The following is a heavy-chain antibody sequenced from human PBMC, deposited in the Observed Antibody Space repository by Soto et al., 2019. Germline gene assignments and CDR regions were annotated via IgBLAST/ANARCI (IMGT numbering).Heavy chain of an antibody. D-gene: IGHD3-3*01. J-gene: IGHJ4*02. CDR1: GYTLTELS. Sequence: ASVKVSCKVSGYTLTELSMHWVRQAPGKGLEWMGGFDPEDGETIYAQKFQGRVTMTEDTSTDTAYMELSSLRSEDTAVYYCATDLSGGFDFWSGYNYWGQGTLVTVSS. V-gene: IGHV1-24*01. CDR2: FDPEDGET. CDR3: ATDLSGGFDFWSGYNY.